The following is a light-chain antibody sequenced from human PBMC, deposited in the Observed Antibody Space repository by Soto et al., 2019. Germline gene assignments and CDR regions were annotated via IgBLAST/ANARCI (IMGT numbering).Light chain of an antibody. CDR2: DAS. V-gene: IGKV1-5*01. CDR3: QQYNSFGT. Sequence: DIQMTQSPSTLSASVGDRVTITCRASQSISTWLAWYQQKPGRAPKLLIYDASSLESGVPSRFSGSGSGTEFTLTISSLQPDYLATYYCQQYNSFGTFGQGTKVALK. J-gene: IGKJ1*01. CDR1: QSISTW.